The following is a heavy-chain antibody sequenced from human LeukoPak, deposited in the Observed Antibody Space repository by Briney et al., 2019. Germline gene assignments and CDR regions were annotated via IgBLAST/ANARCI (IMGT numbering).Heavy chain of an antibody. CDR2: IYSSGST. CDR3: ARDGGLAPYSSSTPFDY. J-gene: IGHJ4*02. CDR1: GFTVSTNY. V-gene: IGHV3-66*03. D-gene: IGHD6-6*01. Sequence: GGSLRLSCAASGFTVSTNYMSWVRQAPGKGLEGVSVIYSSGSTYYADSVKGRFTIFRDNSKNTLYLQMNRLRAEDTAVYYCARDGGLAPYSSSTPFDYWGQGPVVTVSS.